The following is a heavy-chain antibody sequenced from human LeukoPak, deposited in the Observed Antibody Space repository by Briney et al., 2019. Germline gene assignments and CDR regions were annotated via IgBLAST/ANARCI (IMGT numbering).Heavy chain of an antibody. Sequence: ASVEVSCKASGFTFTNYNMHWVRQAPGQGLEWMGIINPSGGSTNYAQNFQARVTMTWDTSTSTAYMELSSLRSEDTAVYYCARVRDGYNDAYDIWGQGTMVTVPS. CDR1: GFTFTNYN. CDR2: INPSGGST. V-gene: IGHV1-46*01. D-gene: IGHD5-24*01. CDR3: ARVRDGYNDAYDI. J-gene: IGHJ3*02.